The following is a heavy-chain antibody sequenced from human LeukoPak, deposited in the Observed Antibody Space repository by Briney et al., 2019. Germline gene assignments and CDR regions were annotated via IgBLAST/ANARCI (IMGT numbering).Heavy chain of an antibody. J-gene: IGHJ4*02. CDR2: ISSSSSYI. CDR3: ARDDAVAGLSFDY. D-gene: IGHD6-19*01. V-gene: IGHV3-21*01. CDR1: GFTFSSYS. Sequence: PGGSLRLSCAASGFTFSSYSMNWVRQAPGKGLEWVSSISSSSSYIYYADSVKGRFTISRDNAKNSLYLQMNSLRAEDTAVYYCARDDAVAGLSFDYWGQGTLVTVS.